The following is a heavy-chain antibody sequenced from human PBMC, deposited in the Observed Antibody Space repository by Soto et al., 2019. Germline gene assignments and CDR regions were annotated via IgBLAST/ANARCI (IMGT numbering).Heavy chain of an antibody. CDR2: INTAKDTT. Sequence: QVQLVQSGAEVKRPGASVKVSCKASGYTFTSYAVHWVRQAPGQRLEWMGWINTAKDTTKYSQKFQGRVTITRDTSATIVYMEVSSLTSEDTAVYYCARGSSWSYFDYWGQGTLVTVSS. D-gene: IGHD6-13*01. CDR3: ARGSSWSYFDY. V-gene: IGHV1-3*04. CDR1: GYTFTSYA. J-gene: IGHJ4*02.